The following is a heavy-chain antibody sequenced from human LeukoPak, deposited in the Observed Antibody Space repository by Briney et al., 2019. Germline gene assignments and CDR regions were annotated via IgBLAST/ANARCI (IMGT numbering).Heavy chain of an antibody. CDR2: VYWTGEK. D-gene: IGHD6-6*01. CDR1: GFSVSSSGVA. V-gene: IGHV2-5*01. CDR3: ALRFSEALAFDY. J-gene: IGHJ4*02. Sequence: SGPTLVNPTQTLTVTCSFSGFSVSSSGVAVTWIRQPPGKALEWLALVYWTGEKHYNPSLNNRLTITKDTSKNQVVLTMTNMDPMDTATFYCALRFSEALAFDYWGQGTLVTVSS.